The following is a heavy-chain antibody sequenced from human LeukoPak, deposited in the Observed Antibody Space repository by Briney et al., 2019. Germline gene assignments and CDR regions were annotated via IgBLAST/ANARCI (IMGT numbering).Heavy chain of an antibody. J-gene: IGHJ4*02. D-gene: IGHD3-10*01. CDR3: ATTYGSASYFLDY. Sequence: SVKVSCKASGGTFSSYAISWVRQAPGQGLEWMGGIIPIFGTANYAQKFQGRVTITADESTSTAYMELSSLRSEDTAVYYCATTYGSASYFLDYWGQGTLVTVSS. CDR1: GGTFSSYA. CDR2: IIPIFGTA. V-gene: IGHV1-69*13.